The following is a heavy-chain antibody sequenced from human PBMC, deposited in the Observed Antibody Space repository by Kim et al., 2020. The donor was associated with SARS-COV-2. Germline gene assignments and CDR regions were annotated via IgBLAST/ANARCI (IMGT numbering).Heavy chain of an antibody. Sequence: GGSLRLSCAASGFTFSSYGMHWVRQAPGKGLEWVAVISYDGSNKYYADSVKGRFTISRDNSKNTLYLQMNSLRAEDTAVYYCANPLAFMGGWGQGTLVTVSS. J-gene: IGHJ4*02. CDR2: ISYDGSNK. D-gene: IGHD3-16*01. CDR1: GFTFSSYG. V-gene: IGHV3-30*18. CDR3: ANPLAFMGG.